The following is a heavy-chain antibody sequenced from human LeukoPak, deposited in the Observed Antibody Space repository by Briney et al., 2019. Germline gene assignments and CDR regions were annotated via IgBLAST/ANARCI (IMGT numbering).Heavy chain of an antibody. D-gene: IGHD4-17*01. CDR1: GGTFSSYA. V-gene: IGHV1-2*02. CDR2: INPNSGGT. CDR3: ARARYGNAFDI. J-gene: IGHJ3*02. Sequence: WASVKVSCKASGGTFSSYAISWVRQAPGQGLEWMGWINPNSGGTNYAQKFQGRVTMTRDTSISTAYMELSRLRSDDTAVYYCARARYGNAFDIWGQGTMVTVSS.